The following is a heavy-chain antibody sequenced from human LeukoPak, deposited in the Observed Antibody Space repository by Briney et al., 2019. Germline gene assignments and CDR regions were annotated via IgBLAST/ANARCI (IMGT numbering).Heavy chain of an antibody. J-gene: IGHJ5*02. CDR1: GLTFSSYS. Sequence: PGGSLRLSCAASGLTFSSYSMNWVGQAPGQGLEWVSYISSSSSSISSADSVKGRFTITRDNAKNSLYLQMNSLRDEDPAVYYCARTVIAVAANWFDPWGQGTLVSVSS. D-gene: IGHD6-19*01. V-gene: IGHV3-48*02. CDR3: ARTVIAVAANWFDP. CDR2: ISSSSSSI.